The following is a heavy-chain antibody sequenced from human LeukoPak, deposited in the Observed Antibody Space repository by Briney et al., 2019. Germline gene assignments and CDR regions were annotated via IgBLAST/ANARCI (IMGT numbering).Heavy chain of an antibody. CDR3: EGRATGLLEY. V-gene: IGHV3-74*01. J-gene: IGHJ4*02. Sequence: GGSLRLSCAASGFTFSRYWMHWVRQAPGKGLVWVSRTDSDGTNRDYADSVKGRFTISRDNAKNTVYLQMNSLRDEDTAVYYCEGRATGLLEYWGQGSLVTVSS. D-gene: IGHD2-15*01. CDR1: GFTFSRYW. CDR2: TDSDGTNR.